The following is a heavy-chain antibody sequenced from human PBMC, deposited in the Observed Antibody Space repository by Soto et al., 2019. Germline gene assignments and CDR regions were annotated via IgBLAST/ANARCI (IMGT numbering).Heavy chain of an antibody. CDR3: ARDQSDILTGAYGMDV. CDR2: IYSGGST. Sequence: GGSLRLSCAASGFTVSSNYMSWVRQAPGKGLEWVSVIYSGGSTYYADSVKGRFTISRDNSKNTLYLQMNSLRAEDTAVYYCARDQSDILTGAYGMDVWGQGTTVTVSS. D-gene: IGHD3-9*01. CDR1: GFTVSSNY. J-gene: IGHJ6*02. V-gene: IGHV3-66*01.